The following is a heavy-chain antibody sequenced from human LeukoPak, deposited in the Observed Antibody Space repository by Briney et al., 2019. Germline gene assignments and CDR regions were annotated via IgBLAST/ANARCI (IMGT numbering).Heavy chain of an antibody. V-gene: IGHV3-15*01. CDR1: GFTFSNAW. CDR3: TTGGPGIVVVPAAMSFDY. D-gene: IGHD2-2*01. Sequence: PGGSLRLSCAASGFTFSNAWMSWVRQAPGKGLEWVGRIKSKTDGGTTDYAAPVKGRFTISRDDPKNTLYLQMNSLKTEDTAVYYCTTGGPGIVVVPAAMSFDYWGQGTLVTVSS. CDR2: IKSKTDGGTT. J-gene: IGHJ4*02.